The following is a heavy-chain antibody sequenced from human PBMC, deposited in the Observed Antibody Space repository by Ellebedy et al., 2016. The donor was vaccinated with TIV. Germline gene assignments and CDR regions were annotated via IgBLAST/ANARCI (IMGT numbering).Heavy chain of an antibody. J-gene: IGHJ4*02. CDR2: IYSGGNT. CDR1: GFTVSSNY. CDR3: ARDPSIVGTRGFDY. Sequence: PGGSLRLSCAVSGFTVSSNYMNWVRQAPGKGLEWVSVIYSGGNTDYADSVKGRFTISRDNSKNTLYLQMNSLRVEDTAVDYCARDPSIVGTRGFDYWGQGTLVTVSS. V-gene: IGHV3-53*01. D-gene: IGHD1-20*01.